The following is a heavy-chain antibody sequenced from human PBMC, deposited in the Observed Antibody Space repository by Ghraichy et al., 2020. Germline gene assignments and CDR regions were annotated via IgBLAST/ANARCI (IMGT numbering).Heavy chain of an antibody. D-gene: IGHD3-3*01. J-gene: IGHJ6*02. V-gene: IGHV3-30*02. CDR2: IRYDGSNK. CDR1: GFTFSSYG. Sequence: LSLTCAASGFTFSSYGMHWVRQAPGKGLEWVAFIRYDGSNKYYADSVKGRFTISRDNSKNTLYLQMNSLRAEDTAVYYCAKDRRVTIFGVVKGKGGMDVWGQGTTVTVSS. CDR3: AKDRRVTIFGVVKGKGGMDV.